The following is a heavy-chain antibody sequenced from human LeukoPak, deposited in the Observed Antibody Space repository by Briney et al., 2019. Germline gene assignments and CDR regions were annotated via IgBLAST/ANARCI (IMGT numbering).Heavy chain of an antibody. CDR2: IYYSGST. Sequence: SSETLSLTCTVSGGSISSYYWSWIRQPPGKGLEWIGYIYYSGSTNYNPSLKSRVTISVDTSKNQFSLKLSSVTAADTAVYYCARKRGLSIDYWGQGTLVTVSS. J-gene: IGHJ4*02. V-gene: IGHV4-59*01. D-gene: IGHD3-16*02. CDR1: GGSISSYY. CDR3: ARKRGLSIDY.